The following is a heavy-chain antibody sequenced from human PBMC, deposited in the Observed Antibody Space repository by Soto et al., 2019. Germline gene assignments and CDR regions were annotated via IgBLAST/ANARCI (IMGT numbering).Heavy chain of an antibody. V-gene: IGHV3-23*01. CDR1: GFTFSNYA. D-gene: IGHD2-2*01. J-gene: IGHJ4*02. CDR2: ISYSGDNT. CDR3: AKRSDIVAVPAATPFDY. Sequence: EVQLLESGGGLVQPGGSLRLSCAASGFTFSNYAMSWVRQAPGKGLEWVSAISYSGDNTYYADSVKGRFTISRDNSKSKLYLQMNSLRAEDTAVYYCAKRSDIVAVPAATPFDYWGQGILVTVSS.